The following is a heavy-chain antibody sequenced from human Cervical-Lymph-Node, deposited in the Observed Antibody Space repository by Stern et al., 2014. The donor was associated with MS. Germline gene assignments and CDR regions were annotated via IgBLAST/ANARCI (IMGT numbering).Heavy chain of an antibody. V-gene: IGHV3-15*01. J-gene: IGHJ4*02. CDR1: GFTFSNAW. CDR2: IKSKTDGGTT. Sequence: EMQLVESGGGLVKPGGSLRLSCAASGFTFSNAWMSWVRQAPGKGLEWVGRIKSKTDGGTTDYAAPVKGRFTISRDDSKNTLYLQMNSLKTEDTAVYYCTTDLWQLGYFDYWGQGTLVTVSS. D-gene: IGHD6-13*01. CDR3: TTDLWQLGYFDY.